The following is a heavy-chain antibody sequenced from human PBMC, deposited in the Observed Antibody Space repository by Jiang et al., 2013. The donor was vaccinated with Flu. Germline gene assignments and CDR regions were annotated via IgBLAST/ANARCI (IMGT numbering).Heavy chain of an antibody. CDR2: INPNSGDT. CDR3: ARLYSFGYYFNF. V-gene: IGHV1-2*02. D-gene: IGHD5-18*01. Sequence: SGYTFTNYYMHWVRQAPGQGLEWMGWINPNSGDTNSAQKFQGRVTMTRDTSISTAYMELSRLRSDDTAVYYCARLYSFGYYFNFWGQGTLVTVSS. J-gene: IGHJ4*02. CDR1: GYTFTNYY.